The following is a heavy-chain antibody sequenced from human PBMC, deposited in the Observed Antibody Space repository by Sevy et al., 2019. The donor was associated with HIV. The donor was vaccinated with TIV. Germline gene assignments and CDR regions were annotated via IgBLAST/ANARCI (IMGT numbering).Heavy chain of an antibody. Sequence: ASVKVSCKASGGTFSSYAISWVRQAPGQGLEWMGGIIHIFGTANYAQKFQGRVTITADESTSTAYMELSSLRSEDTAVYYCARAEYYYDSSGYYSNWFDPWGQGTLVTVSS. CDR3: ARAEYYYDSSGYYSNWFDP. J-gene: IGHJ5*02. D-gene: IGHD3-22*01. V-gene: IGHV1-69*13. CDR2: IIHIFGTA. CDR1: GGTFSSYA.